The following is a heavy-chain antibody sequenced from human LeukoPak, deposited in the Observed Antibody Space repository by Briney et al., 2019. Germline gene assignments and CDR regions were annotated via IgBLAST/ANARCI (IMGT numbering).Heavy chain of an antibody. J-gene: IGHJ5*02. Sequence: PSETLSLTCAVSGYSISSGYYWGWIRQPPGKGLEWIGSIYHSGSTYYNPSLKSRVTISVDTSKNQFSLKLSSVTAADTAVYYCARDRVTVTTGSFDLWGQGTLVTVSS. CDR1: GYSISSGYY. D-gene: IGHD4-17*01. CDR2: IYHSGST. CDR3: ARDRVTVTTGSFDL. V-gene: IGHV4-38-2*02.